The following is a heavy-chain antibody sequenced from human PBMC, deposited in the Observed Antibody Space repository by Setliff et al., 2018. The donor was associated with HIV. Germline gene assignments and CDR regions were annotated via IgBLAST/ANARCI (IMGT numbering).Heavy chain of an antibody. CDR3: ARVGLKHYYYGMDV. CDR1: GGTFSSYV. D-gene: IGHD3-3*01. Sequence: GASVMVSCKASGGTFSSYVISWVRQAPGQGPEWMGGIIPMYGVTNYAQKFQGRVTITTDESTSTAYMELSSLRSEDTAVYYCARVGLKHYYYGMDVWGQGTTVTVSS. CDR2: IIPMYGVT. J-gene: IGHJ6*02. V-gene: IGHV1-69*05.